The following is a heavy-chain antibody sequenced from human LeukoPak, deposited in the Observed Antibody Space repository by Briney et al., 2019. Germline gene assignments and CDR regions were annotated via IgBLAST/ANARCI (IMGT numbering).Heavy chain of an antibody. V-gene: IGHV4-4*07. CDR2: IYTSGST. CDR1: GGSISSYY. CDR3: ARDPDSPSAVWFGELFGRWTYFDY. Sequence: PSETLSLTCSVSGGSISSYYRSWIRQPAGKGLEYIGRIYTSGSTSYNPSLKSRVTISVDTSKNQFSLKLSSVTAADTAVYCCARDPDSPSAVWFGELFGRWTYFDYWGQGTLVTVSS. D-gene: IGHD3-10*01. J-gene: IGHJ4*02.